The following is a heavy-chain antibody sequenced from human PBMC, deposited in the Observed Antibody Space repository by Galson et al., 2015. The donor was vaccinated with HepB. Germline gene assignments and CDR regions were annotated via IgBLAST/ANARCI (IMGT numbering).Heavy chain of an antibody. CDR1: GYSFTYYW. D-gene: IGHD2-15*01. CDR2: IYPGDSNT. J-gene: IGHJ6*02. Sequence: QSGAEVKKPGESLKISCRASGYSFTYYWIGWMRQMPGKGLEWMGIIYPGDSNTIHNPSFQGQVTISVDKSISSAYLQWSSLKASDTAMYYCARLIGGGSTYGMDVWGQGTTVTVSS. V-gene: IGHV5-51*01. CDR3: ARLIGGGSTYGMDV.